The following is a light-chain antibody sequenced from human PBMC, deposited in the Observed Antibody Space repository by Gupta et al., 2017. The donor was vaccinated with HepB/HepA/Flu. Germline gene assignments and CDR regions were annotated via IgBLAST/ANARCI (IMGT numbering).Light chain of an antibody. CDR1: QSVLYSSNNKNY. CDR2: WAS. J-gene: IGKJ2*02. CDR3: QQDANTPCI. Sequence: DFVMTQSPDSLAVSLGERATINCESSQSVLYSSNNKNYLAWYQQKPGQPPKLLIYWASTRESGVPDRFSGSGSGTDFTLTISSLQAEDVAVYYCQQDANTPCIFGPGTKMEI. V-gene: IGKV4-1*01.